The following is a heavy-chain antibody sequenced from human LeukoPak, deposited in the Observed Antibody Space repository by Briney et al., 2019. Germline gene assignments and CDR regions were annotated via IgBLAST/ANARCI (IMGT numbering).Heavy chain of an antibody. J-gene: IGHJ4*02. CDR1: RFTFSSYT. Sequence: GGSLRLSCAASRFTFSSYTMSWVRQAPGKGLEWVSIIGGSGAIAYYSDSVKGRFTISRDNSKNTLYLQMNSLRAEDTAVYYCARDYPSPKAPFDFWGQGTLVTVSS. CDR3: ARDYPSPKAPFDF. CDR2: IGGSGAIA. V-gene: IGHV3-23*01.